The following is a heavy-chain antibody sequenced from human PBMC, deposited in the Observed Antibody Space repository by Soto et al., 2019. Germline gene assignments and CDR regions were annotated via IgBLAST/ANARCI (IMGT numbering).Heavy chain of an antibody. CDR2: ISSSSSYI. V-gene: IGHV3-21*01. CDR1: GFTFSSYS. Sequence: GGSLRLSCAASGFTFSSYSMNWVRQAPGKGLEWVSSISSSSSYIYYADSVKGRFTISRDNAKNSLYLQMNSLRAEDTALYYCAREPLYCSSTSCYFDYWGQGTLVTVSS. CDR3: AREPLYCSSTSCYFDY. J-gene: IGHJ4*02. D-gene: IGHD2-2*01.